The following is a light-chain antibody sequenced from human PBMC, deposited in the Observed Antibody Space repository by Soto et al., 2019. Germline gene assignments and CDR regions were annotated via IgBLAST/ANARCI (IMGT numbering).Light chain of an antibody. CDR1: QSVTSY. CDR3: QQGSNWPIT. V-gene: IGKV3-11*01. J-gene: IGKJ5*01. Sequence: EIVLTQSPATLSLSPVERATLSCRASQSVTSYLAWYQQTSGQAPRLLIYDASNRATGIPARFSGSGSGTDFTLTIRSLEPEDFAVYYCQQGSNWPITFGQGTRLEIK. CDR2: DAS.